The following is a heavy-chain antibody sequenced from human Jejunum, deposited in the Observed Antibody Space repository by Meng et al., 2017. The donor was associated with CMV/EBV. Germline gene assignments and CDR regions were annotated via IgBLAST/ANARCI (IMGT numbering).Heavy chain of an antibody. D-gene: IGHD3-10*01. CDR2: INRDGSTT. Sequence: CAGSGFDFNNHWMHWVRQVPGKVLVWVSRINRDGSTTVYADSVRGRFTISRDNAKNTVSLQMSSLRAEDTAVYYCVTGELFFDYWGQGTLVTVSS. V-gene: IGHV3-74*01. CDR3: VTGELFFDY. J-gene: IGHJ4*02. CDR1: GFDFNNHW.